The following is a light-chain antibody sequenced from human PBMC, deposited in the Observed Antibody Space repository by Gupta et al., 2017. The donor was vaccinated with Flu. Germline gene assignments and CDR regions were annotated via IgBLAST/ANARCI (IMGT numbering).Light chain of an antibody. CDR3: QQYDSYPQYT. Sequence: SSFSASTGDRVTITCRASQGIRSYLAWYQQKPGKAPKLLIYAASTWQSGVPSRFSGSGSGTDFTLTISCRQSEDFATYYCQQYDSYPQYTFGQGTKLEIK. CDR2: AAS. V-gene: IGKV1-8*01. J-gene: IGKJ2*01. CDR1: QGIRSY.